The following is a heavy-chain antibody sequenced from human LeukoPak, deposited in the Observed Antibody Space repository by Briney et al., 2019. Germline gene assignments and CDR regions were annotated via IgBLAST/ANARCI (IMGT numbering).Heavy chain of an antibody. J-gene: IGHJ5*02. D-gene: IGHD3-10*02. CDR1: GFTFSNYW. CDR3: AGHLANVRWGVNPRWFDP. CDR2: INSDGINT. V-gene: IGHV3-74*01. Sequence: PGGSLRLSCAASGFTFSNYWMHWVRQAPGKGLVWVSRINSDGINTSYADSVKGRFTISRDNAKNTLNLQMNSLGAEDTAVYYCAGHLANVRWGVNPRWFDPWGQGTLVTVSS.